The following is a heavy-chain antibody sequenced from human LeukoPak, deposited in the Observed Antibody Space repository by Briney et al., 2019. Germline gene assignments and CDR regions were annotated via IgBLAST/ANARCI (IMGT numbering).Heavy chain of an antibody. CDR3: ARHLRRRSTSCYDV. CDR1: GGSISSYY. D-gene: IGHD2-2*01. CDR2: IYYSGST. Sequence: PSETLSLTCTVSGGSISSYYWSWIRQPPGKGLEWIGYIYYSGSTNYNPSLKSRVTISVDTSKNQFSLKLSSVTAADTAVYYCARHLRRRSTSCYDVWGKGTTVTVSS. J-gene: IGHJ6*04. V-gene: IGHV4-59*08.